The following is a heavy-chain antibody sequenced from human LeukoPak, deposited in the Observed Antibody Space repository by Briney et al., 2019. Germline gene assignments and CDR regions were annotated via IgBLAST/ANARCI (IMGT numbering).Heavy chain of an antibody. D-gene: IGHD1-14*01. CDR1: GFIVSHNY. J-gene: IGHJ4*02. V-gene: IGHV3-53*01. CDR3: AKYRTTTAPPRNFDY. Sequence: GGSLRLSCAASGFIVSHNYMTWVRQAPGKGLEWISVIYIDGTTYYADSVKGRFTISRDQANNTLYLQMNTLRDEDTAVYYCAKYRTTTAPPRNFDYWGQGTLVSVSS. CDR2: IYIDGTT.